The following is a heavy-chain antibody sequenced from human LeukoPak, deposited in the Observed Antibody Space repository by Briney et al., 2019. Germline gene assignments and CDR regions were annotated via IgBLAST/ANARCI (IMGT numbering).Heavy chain of an antibody. Sequence: GVSLRLSCIASGFTFSSYAMGWVRQAPGKGLDWVSAISGSGVTTHYAGSVQGRFSISRDNSKNTLYLQMNSLRVEDTALYYCVKKVVVGATSPYSDFQDWGQGTLVTVSS. D-gene: IGHD1-26*01. CDR3: VKKVVVGATSPYSDFQD. V-gene: IGHV3-23*01. J-gene: IGHJ1*01. CDR2: ISGSGVTT. CDR1: GFTFSSYA.